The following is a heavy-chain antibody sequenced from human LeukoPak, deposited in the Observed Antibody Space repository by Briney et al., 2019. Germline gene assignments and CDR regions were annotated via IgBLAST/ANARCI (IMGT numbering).Heavy chain of an antibody. J-gene: IGHJ6*02. CDR2: IRYDGSDK. CDR3: ARELVRGVTDYYYYYGMDV. CDR1: GFTFSSCG. Sequence: SGGSLRLSCAASGFTFSSCGMHWVRQAPGKGPEWMAFIRYDGSDKFYADSVKGRFTISRDNSKNTLYLQMNSLRAEDTAVYYCARELVRGVTDYYYYYGMDVWGQGTTVTVSS. V-gene: IGHV3-30*02. D-gene: IGHD3-10*01.